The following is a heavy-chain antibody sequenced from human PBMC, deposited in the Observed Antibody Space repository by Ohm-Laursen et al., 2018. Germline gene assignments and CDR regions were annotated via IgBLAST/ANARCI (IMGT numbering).Heavy chain of an antibody. Sequence: SLRLFCAASGFTFSNYWMHWVRQAPGRGLVWVSRINGDGTITNYADSVKGRFTITRDNAKNSLYLQMNSLRIEDTAVFYCARGHYDMNLWGQGTTVTVSS. CDR1: GFTFSNYW. V-gene: IGHV3-74*01. J-gene: IGHJ6*02. CDR2: INGDGTIT. CDR3: ARGHYDMNL.